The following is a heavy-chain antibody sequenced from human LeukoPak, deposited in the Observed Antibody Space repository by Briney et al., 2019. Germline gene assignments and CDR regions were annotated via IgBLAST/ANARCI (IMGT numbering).Heavy chain of an antibody. D-gene: IGHD4-17*01. CDR3: AKGGPPYGDYVYFDY. V-gene: IGHV3-7*05. CDR2: IKQDGSEK. CDR1: GFTFSSYC. J-gene: IGHJ4*02. Sequence: GGSLRLSCAASGFTFSSYCMSWVRQAPGKGLEWVANIKQDGSEKYYVDSVKGRFTISRDNAKNSLYLQMNSLRAEDTALYYCAKGGPPYGDYVYFDYWGQGTLVTVSS.